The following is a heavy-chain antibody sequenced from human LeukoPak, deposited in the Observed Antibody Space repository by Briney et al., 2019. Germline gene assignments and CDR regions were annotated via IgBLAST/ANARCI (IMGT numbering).Heavy chain of an antibody. CDR2: ISSSGSTI. J-gene: IGHJ5*02. V-gene: IGHV3-11*01. D-gene: IGHD3-3*01. CDR1: GFTFSDYY. CDR3: ARVLREWLLFGWFDP. Sequence: GGSLRLSCAASGFTFSDYYMSWIRQAPGKGLEWISYISSSGSTIYYADSVKGRFTISRDNAKNSLYLQMNRLRAEDKAVYYCARVLREWLLFGWFDPWGQGTLVTVSS.